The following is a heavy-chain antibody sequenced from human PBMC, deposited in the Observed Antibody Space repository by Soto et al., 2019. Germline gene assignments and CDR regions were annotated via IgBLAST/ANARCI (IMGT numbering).Heavy chain of an antibody. J-gene: IGHJ6*02. Sequence: QVQLQESGPGLVKPSQTLSLTCTVSGGSISSGGYYWSWIRQHPGKGLEWIGYIYYSGSTYYNPSLKSRVTRLVDTSKNMFPLKLSSVTAADTAVYYCARDQVRFGEFNYYYGMDVWGQGTTVTVSS. CDR1: GGSISSGGYY. V-gene: IGHV4-31*03. D-gene: IGHD3-10*01. CDR2: IYYSGST. CDR3: ARDQVRFGEFNYYYGMDV.